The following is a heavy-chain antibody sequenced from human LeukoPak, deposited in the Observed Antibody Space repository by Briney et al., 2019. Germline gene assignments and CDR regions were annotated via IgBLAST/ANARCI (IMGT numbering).Heavy chain of an antibody. D-gene: IGHD6-19*01. CDR2: IIPILGIA. V-gene: IGHV1-69*04. CDR3: ARAPQYSSGPFDY. J-gene: IGHJ4*02. CDR1: GGTFSSYA. Sequence: ASVKVSCKASGGTFSSYAISWVRQAPGQGLEWMVRIIPILGIANYAQKFQGRVTITADKSTSTAYMELSSLRSEDTAVYYCARAPQYSSGPFDYWGQGTLVTVSS.